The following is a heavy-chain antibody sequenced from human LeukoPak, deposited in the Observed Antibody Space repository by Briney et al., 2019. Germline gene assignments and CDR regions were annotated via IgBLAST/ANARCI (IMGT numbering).Heavy chain of an antibody. CDR1: EYSFTSYW. Sequence: GESLKISCQGSEYSFTSYWIGWVRQMPGKCLDWMGIIYPGDSDTRYSPSFQGQVTISADKSISTAYLQWSSLKASDTAMYYCARSSGSDEYYFDYWGQGTLVTVSS. J-gene: IGHJ4*02. D-gene: IGHD1-26*01. CDR2: IYPGDSDT. CDR3: ARSSGSDEYYFDY. V-gene: IGHV5-51*01.